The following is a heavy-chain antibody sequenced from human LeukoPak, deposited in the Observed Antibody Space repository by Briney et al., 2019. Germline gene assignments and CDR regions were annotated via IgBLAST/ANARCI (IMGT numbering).Heavy chain of an antibody. V-gene: IGHV4-39*01. CDR3: GRMISANFYLYYGMGV. J-gene: IGHJ6*02. CDR1: GDSISSSSSY. Sequence: SETLSLTCTVSGDSISSSSSYWGWIRQPPGKGLEWIGSISYSGNTYYNPSLKSRVSTSVDTSKNQFSLKLSSVTAADTAVYYCGRMISANFYLYYGMGVWGQGTTVTVSS. CDR2: ISYSGNT. D-gene: IGHD4/OR15-4a*01.